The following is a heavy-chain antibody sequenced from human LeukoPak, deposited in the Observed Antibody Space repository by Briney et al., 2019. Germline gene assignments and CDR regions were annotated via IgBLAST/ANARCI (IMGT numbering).Heavy chain of an antibody. D-gene: IGHD6-19*01. CDR1: GFTFSSYE. Sequence: GGSLRLSCAASGFTFSSYEMNWVRQAPGKGLEWVSYISSSGSTIYYADSVKGRFTISRDNAKNSLFLQMNGLRAEDTAVYYCARDPRKQWLGYYYYYYMDVWGKGTTVTVSS. V-gene: IGHV3-48*03. J-gene: IGHJ6*03. CDR2: ISSSGSTI. CDR3: ARDPRKQWLGYYYYYYMDV.